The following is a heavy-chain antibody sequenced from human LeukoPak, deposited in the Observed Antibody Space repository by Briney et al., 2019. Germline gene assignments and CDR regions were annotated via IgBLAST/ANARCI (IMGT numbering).Heavy chain of an antibody. CDR2: ISYDGSNK. CDR3: ARGSIIGARGLGDS. V-gene: IGHV3-30*03. D-gene: IGHD2/OR15-2a*01. Sequence: PGGSLRLSCAASGFTFSHYGVHWVRQAPGKGLEWVAVISYDGSNKYYADSVKGRFAISRDNSKNTVFLQMNSLRAEDTAVYYCARGSIIGARGLGDSWGQGTLVTVSS. J-gene: IGHJ4*02. CDR1: GFTFSHYG.